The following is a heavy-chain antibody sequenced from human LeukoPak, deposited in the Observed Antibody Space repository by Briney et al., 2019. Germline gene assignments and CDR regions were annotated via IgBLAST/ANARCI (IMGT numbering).Heavy chain of an antibody. CDR3: ARVSVGGYYMDV. CDR1: GYTFTGYY. V-gene: IGHV1-2*02. Sequence: ASVEVSCKTSGYTFTGYYMHWVRQAPGQGLEWMGWINPKSGGTNYAEKFQGRVTMTRDTSISTAYMELSRLRSDDTAVYYCARVSVGGYYMDVWGKGTTVTISS. J-gene: IGHJ6*03. D-gene: IGHD3-16*01. CDR2: INPKSGGT.